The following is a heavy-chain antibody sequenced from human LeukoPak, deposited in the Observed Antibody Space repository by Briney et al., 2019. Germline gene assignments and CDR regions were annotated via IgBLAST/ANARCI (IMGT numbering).Heavy chain of an antibody. CDR3: ATVRHYYDSSGCAVYAFDI. Sequence: ASVKVSCKVSGYTLTELSMHWVRQAPGKGLEWMGGFDPEDGETIYAQKFQGRVTMTEDTSTDTAYVELSSLRSEDTAVYYCATVRHYYDSSGCAVYAFDIWGQGTMVTVSS. D-gene: IGHD3-22*01. V-gene: IGHV1-24*01. CDR2: FDPEDGET. J-gene: IGHJ3*02. CDR1: GYTLTELS.